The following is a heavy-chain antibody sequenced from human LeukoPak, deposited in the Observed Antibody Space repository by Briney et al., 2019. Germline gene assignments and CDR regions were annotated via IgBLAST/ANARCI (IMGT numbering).Heavy chain of an antibody. V-gene: IGHV3-23*01. CDR2: LSRGGGGA. CDR3: QAEDGIRDCSEGVCMEGYYFDY. J-gene: IGHJ4*02. CDR1: GVIFTNVA. Sequence: RGYLRVSCATPGVIFTNVAMSRVRQGPGQGLHWVSGLSRGGGGANYADSVKGRFTISRDYSKNMVFLQMNSLRPEDTAVFFFQAEDGIRDCSEGVCMEGYYFDYWGQGSLVTVSS. D-gene: IGHD2-8*01.